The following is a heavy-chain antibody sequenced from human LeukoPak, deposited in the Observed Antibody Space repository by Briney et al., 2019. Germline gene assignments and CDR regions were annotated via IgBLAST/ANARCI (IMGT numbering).Heavy chain of an antibody. CDR2: ISGSGGST. J-gene: IGHJ4*02. CDR3: AKDRTDGIESRINDY. D-gene: IGHD1-14*01. CDR1: GFTFRSYA. V-gene: IGHV3-23*01. Sequence: GGSLRLSCAASGFTFRSYAMSWVRQAPGKGLEWVSAISGSGGSTYYADSVKGRFTISRDNSKNTLYLQMNSLRAEDTAVYYCAKDRTDGIESRINDYWGQGTLVTVSS.